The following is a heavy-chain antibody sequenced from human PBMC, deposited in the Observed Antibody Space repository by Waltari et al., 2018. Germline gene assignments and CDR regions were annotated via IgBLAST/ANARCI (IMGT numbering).Heavy chain of an antibody. D-gene: IGHD3-3*01. J-gene: IGHJ5*02. CDR1: GFTFSSYS. CDR3: ARVITIFGGGA. Sequence: EVQLVESGGGVVKPGWSLRLSCAVSGFTFSSYSMNRVRQAPGKGLEWVSSISSRSSYIYYADSVKGRFTISRDNAKNSLYLQMNSLRAEDTAVYYCARVITIFGGGAWGQGTLVTVSS. V-gene: IGHV3-21*01. CDR2: ISSRSSYI.